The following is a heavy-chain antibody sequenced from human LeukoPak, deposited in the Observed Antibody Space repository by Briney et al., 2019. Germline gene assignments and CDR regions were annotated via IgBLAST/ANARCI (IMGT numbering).Heavy chain of an antibody. CDR1: GIAFSDWL. Sequence: QPGGSLRLSCAASGIAFSDWLMSWVRQAPGKGMEWVANIRQDGSDKNYVDSVKGRFTISRDNAKSSLWLQMNSLRAEDTAVYYCAGGQRLGYWGQGTLVSVSS. D-gene: IGHD4-11*01. CDR3: AGGQRLGY. J-gene: IGHJ1*01. V-gene: IGHV3-7*04. CDR2: IRQDGSDK.